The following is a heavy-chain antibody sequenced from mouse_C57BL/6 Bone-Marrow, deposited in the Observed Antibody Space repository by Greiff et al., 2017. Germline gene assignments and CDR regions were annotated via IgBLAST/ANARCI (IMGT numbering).Heavy chain of an antibody. J-gene: IGHJ1*03. D-gene: IGHD1-1*01. Sequence: QVQLQQSGAELARPGASVKLSCKASGYTFTSYGISWVKQRTGQGLEWIGEIYPRSGNTYYNEKFKGKATLTADKSSSTAYMELRSLTSEDSAVYFCARNAAVTTVVATWNWYFDVWGTGTTVTVSS. V-gene: IGHV1-81*01. CDR1: GYTFTSYG. CDR2: IYPRSGNT. CDR3: ARNAAVTTVVATWNWYFDV.